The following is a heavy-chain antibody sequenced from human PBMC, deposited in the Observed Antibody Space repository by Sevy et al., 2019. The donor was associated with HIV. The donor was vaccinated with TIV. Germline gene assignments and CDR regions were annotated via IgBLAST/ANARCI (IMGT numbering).Heavy chain of an antibody. V-gene: IGHV3-48*01. CDR3: ASLARTRYSSHNWFDP. J-gene: IGHJ5*02. D-gene: IGHD6-13*01. CDR2: ISSSSSTI. Sequence: GGSLRLSCAASGFTFSSYSMNWVRQAPGKGLEWVSYISSSSSTIYYADSVKGRFTISRDNAKNSLYLQMNSLRAEDTAVYYCASLARTRYSSHNWFDPWGQGTLVTVSS. CDR1: GFTFSSYS.